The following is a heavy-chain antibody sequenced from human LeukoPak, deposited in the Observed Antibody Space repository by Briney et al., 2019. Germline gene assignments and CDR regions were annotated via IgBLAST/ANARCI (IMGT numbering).Heavy chain of an antibody. D-gene: IGHD3-10*02. CDR1: GFTFSSYA. CDR3: AELGITMIGGV. Sequence: GGSLRLSCAASGFTFSSYAMNWVRQAPGRGLEWVSAISGSGGSTYYADSVKGRFTISRDNSKNTLYLQMNSLRAEDTAVYYCAELGITMIGGVWGKGTTVTISS. J-gene: IGHJ6*04. CDR2: ISGSGGST. V-gene: IGHV3-23*01.